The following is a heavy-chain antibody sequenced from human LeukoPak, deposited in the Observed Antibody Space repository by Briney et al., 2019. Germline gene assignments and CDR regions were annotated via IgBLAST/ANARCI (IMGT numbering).Heavy chain of an antibody. Sequence: GASVKVSRKASGYTFTSYGISWVRQAPGQGLEWMGWISAYNGNTNYAQKLQGRVTMTTDTSTSTAYMELRSLRSDDTAVYYCARLGYSSGWYMGVYYFDYWGQGTLVTVSS. J-gene: IGHJ4*02. D-gene: IGHD6-19*01. V-gene: IGHV1-18*01. CDR1: GYTFTSYG. CDR3: ARLGYSSGWYMGVYYFDY. CDR2: ISAYNGNT.